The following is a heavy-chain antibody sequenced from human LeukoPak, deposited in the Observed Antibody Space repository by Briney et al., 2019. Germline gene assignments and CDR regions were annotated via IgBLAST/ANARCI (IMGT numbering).Heavy chain of an antibody. D-gene: IGHD3-22*01. CDR1: GFTFRSHW. Sequence: GGSLRLSCAASGFTFRSHWMSWVRQAPGKGLEGVATIKQDGSEKYYMDSVKGRFTISRDNGKNSLYLQMNSLRAEDTAVYYCARDKSPLYYYDSSGYLDYWGQGTLVTVSS. V-gene: IGHV3-7*01. CDR3: ARDKSPLYYYDSSGYLDY. J-gene: IGHJ4*02. CDR2: IKQDGSEK.